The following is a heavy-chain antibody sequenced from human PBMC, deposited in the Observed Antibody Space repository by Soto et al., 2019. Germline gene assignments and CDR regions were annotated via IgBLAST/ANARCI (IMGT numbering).Heavy chain of an antibody. J-gene: IGHJ6*03. Sequence: SETLSLTCAVYGGSFSGYYWSWIRQPPGKGLEWIGEINHSGSTNYNPSLKSRVTISVDTSKNQFSLKLSSVTAADTAVYYCARGSITIFGVVTLYYYYYMDVWGKGTTVTVSS. V-gene: IGHV4-34*01. D-gene: IGHD3-3*01. CDR2: INHSGST. CDR3: ARGSITIFGVVTLYYYYYMDV. CDR1: GGSFSGYY.